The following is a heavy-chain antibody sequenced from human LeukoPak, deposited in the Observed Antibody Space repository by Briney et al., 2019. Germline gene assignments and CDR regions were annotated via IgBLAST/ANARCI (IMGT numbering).Heavy chain of an antibody. CDR2: ISYDGSNK. D-gene: IGHD3-3*01. V-gene: IGHV3-30*03. CDR3: ARGQGRFLEWLSFDY. Sequence: GGSLRLSCAASGFTFSSYGMHWVRQAPGKGMEWVAVISYDGSNKYYADSVKGRFTISRDNSKNTLYLQMNSLRAEDTAVYYCARGQGRFLEWLSFDYWGQGTLVTVSS. J-gene: IGHJ4*02. CDR1: GFTFSSYG.